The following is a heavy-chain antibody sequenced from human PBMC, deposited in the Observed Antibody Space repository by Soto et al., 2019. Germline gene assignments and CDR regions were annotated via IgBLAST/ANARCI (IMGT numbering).Heavy chain of an antibody. D-gene: IGHD3-3*01. Sequence: ASVKVSCKASGYTFTSYGISWVRQAPGQGLEWMGWISAYNGNTNYAQKLQGRVTMTTDTSTSTAYMELRSLRSDDTAVYYCARGPTYYDFWSGYYKPGGNYYYYMDVWGKGTTVTVSS. J-gene: IGHJ6*03. CDR1: GYTFTSYG. V-gene: IGHV1-18*01. CDR2: ISAYNGNT. CDR3: ARGPTYYDFWSGYYKPGGNYYYYMDV.